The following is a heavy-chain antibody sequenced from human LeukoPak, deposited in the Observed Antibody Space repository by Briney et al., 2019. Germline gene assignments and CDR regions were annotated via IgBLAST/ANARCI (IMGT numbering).Heavy chain of an antibody. CDR2: ISSSGSTI. V-gene: IGHV3-48*03. CDR1: GFTFSSYE. J-gene: IGHJ6*03. D-gene: IGHD1-14*01. CDR3: ARGPVSLYYYYYMDV. Sequence: GGSLRLSCAASGFTFSSYEMNWVRQAPGKGLEWVSYISSSGSTIYYADSVKGRFIISRDNAKNTLYLQMNSLRAEDTAVYYCARGPVSLYYYYYMDVWGKGTTVTVSS.